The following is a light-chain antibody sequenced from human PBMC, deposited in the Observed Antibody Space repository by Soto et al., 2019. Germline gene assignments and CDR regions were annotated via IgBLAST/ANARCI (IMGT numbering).Light chain of an antibody. V-gene: IGKV3-15*01. CDR1: QFVSSR. CDR2: DTS. J-gene: IGKJ1*01. Sequence: DIVVTQSPATLSASPGERVTLSCRASQFVSSRLAWYQRRPGQVPRLLIYDTSTRAPGISARSSGSGSGTEFTLTISSLQPDDFATYYCQQYNSYSWTFGQGTKVDIK. CDR3: QQYNSYSWT.